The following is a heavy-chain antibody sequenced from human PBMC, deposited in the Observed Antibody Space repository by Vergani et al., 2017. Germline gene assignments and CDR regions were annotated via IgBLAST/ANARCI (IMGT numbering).Heavy chain of an antibody. V-gene: IGHV4-4*02. CDR2: IYHSGST. D-gene: IGHD3-3*02. CDR3: ASASGAFSGPMGPDFDY. J-gene: IGHJ4*02. CDR1: GGSISSSNW. Sequence: QVQLPESGPGLVKPSGTLSLTCAVSGGSISSSNWWSWVRQPPGKGLEWIGEIYHSGSTNYNPSLKIRVTISVDKAKNQFSLKLSSVTAADTAVYYCASASGAFSGPMGPDFDYWGQGTLVTVSS.